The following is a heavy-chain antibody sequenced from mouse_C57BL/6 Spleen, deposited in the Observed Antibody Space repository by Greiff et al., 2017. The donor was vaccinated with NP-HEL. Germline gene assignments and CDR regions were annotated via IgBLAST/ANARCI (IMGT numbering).Heavy chain of an antibody. CDR3: TPLTGYFDY. D-gene: IGHD4-1*01. CDR2: IDPENGDT. V-gene: IGHV14-4*01. J-gene: IGHJ2*01. CDR1: GFNIKDDY. Sequence: EVKLMESGAELVRPGASVKLSCTASGFNIKDDYMHWVKQRPEQGLEWIGWIDPENGDTEYASKFQGKATITADTSSNTAYLQLSSLTSEDTAVYYCTPLTGYFDYWGQGTTLTVSS.